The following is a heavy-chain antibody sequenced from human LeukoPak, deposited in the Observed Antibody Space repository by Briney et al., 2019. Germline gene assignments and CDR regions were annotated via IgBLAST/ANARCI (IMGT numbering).Heavy chain of an antibody. V-gene: IGHV4-39*01. D-gene: IGHD3-10*01. Sequence: SETLSLTCTVSGGSISSYYWSWIRQPPGKGLEWIASINYSGSTYYSPSLKSRVTISVDTSENQFSLKLSSVTAADTAVYYCARYVVYGSGKYYFDYWGQGTLVTVSS. J-gene: IGHJ4*02. CDR2: INYSGST. CDR3: ARYVVYGSGKYYFDY. CDR1: GGSISSYY.